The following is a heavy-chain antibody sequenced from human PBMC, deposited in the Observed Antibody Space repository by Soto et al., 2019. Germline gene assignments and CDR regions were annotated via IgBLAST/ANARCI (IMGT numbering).Heavy chain of an antibody. J-gene: IGHJ4*02. V-gene: IGHV5-51*01. CDR3: AILSYSYAYYFNY. D-gene: IGHD5-18*01. CDR1: GYTFTSYW. Sequence: PGESLKISCKGSGYTFTSYWIAWVRQMPGKGLEWMGIIFPVDSDTTYSPSFQGQVTISADKSITTAYVQWSSLKASDTAMYYCAILSYSYAYYFNYWGQGTLVTVSS. CDR2: IFPVDSDT.